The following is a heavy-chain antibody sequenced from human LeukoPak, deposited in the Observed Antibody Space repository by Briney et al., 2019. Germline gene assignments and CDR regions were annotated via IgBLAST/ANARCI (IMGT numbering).Heavy chain of an antibody. Sequence: RTGGSLRLSCAASGFTFSSYWMSWVRQAPGKGLEWVANIKQDGSEKYYVDSVKGRFTISRDNAKNSLYLQMNSLRADDTAEYYCARVAPYSIRFGYSYSYMDVWGKGTTVTVSS. V-gene: IGHV3-7*01. D-gene: IGHD6-13*01. J-gene: IGHJ6*03. CDR3: ARVAPYSIRFGYSYSYMDV. CDR1: GFTFSSYW. CDR2: IKQDGSEK.